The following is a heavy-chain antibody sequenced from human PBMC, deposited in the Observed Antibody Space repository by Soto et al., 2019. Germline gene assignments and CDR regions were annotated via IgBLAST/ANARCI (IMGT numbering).Heavy chain of an antibody. CDR1: GGTFSSYT. V-gene: IGHV1-69*02. Sequence: QVQLVQSGAEVKKPGSSVKVSCKASGGTFSSYTISWVRQAPGQGLEWMGRIIPILGIANYAQKLQGRVTITADKSTSTAYMELSSLSSEDTAVYYCARLNVDTAMDYSFDFGGQGTLVTVSS. CDR3: ARLNVDTAMDYSFDF. D-gene: IGHD5-18*01. J-gene: IGHJ4*02. CDR2: IIPILGIA.